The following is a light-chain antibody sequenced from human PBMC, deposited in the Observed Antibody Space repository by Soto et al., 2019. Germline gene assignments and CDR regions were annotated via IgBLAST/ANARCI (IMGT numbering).Light chain of an antibody. CDR1: SSNIGSNA. V-gene: IGLV1-44*01. CDR2: SNN. J-gene: IGLJ3*02. CDR3: AAWDGSLNGWV. Sequence: QPVLTQPPSASGAPGQRVTISCSGSSSNIGSNAVNWYQHLPGTAPKLLIYSNNQRPSGVPDRFSGSKSGTSASLAISGLQSEDEADYYCAAWDGSLNGWVFGGGTKLTVL.